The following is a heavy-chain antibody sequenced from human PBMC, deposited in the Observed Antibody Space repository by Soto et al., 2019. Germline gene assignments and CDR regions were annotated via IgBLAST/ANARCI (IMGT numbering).Heavy chain of an antibody. D-gene: IGHD6-19*01. J-gene: IGHJ4*02. CDR1: GFTFSSYA. CDR3: AKSYSSGWYYFDY. V-gene: IGHV3-23*01. Sequence: GGSLRLSXAASGFTFSSYAMRWVRQAPGKGLEWVSAISGSGGSTYYADSVKGRFTISRDNSKNTLYLQMNSLRAEDTAVYYCAKSYSSGWYYFDYWGQGTLVTVSS. CDR2: ISGSGGST.